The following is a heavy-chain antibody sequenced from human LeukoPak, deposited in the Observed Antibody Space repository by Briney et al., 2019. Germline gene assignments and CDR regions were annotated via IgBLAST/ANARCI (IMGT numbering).Heavy chain of an antibody. Sequence: PGGSLRLSCAASGFTFSSYWMHWVRQAPGKGLKWVAVISHDGDNKYYADSVKGRFTISRDNSKNTLYLEMNSLRAEDTAVYYCARVGEITMVRGAPLYFDCWGQGALVSVSS. D-gene: IGHD3-10*01. V-gene: IGHV3-30*14. CDR3: ARVGEITMVRGAPLYFDC. CDR2: ISHDGDNK. J-gene: IGHJ4*02. CDR1: GFTFSSYW.